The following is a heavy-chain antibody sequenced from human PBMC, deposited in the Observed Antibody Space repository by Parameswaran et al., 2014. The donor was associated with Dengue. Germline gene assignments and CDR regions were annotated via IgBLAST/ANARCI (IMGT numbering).Heavy chain of an antibody. Sequence: WIRQPPGKGLEWIGSIYYSGSTYYNPSLESRVTMFVDTSRDQFSLKLNSVNAADTAVYYCARRLNPGKFGIQSLYMDVWGKGIMVTVSS. D-gene: IGHD3-3*01. V-gene: IGHV4-39*01. CDR2: IYYSGST. J-gene: IGHJ6*03. CDR3: ARRLNPGKFGIQSLYMDV.